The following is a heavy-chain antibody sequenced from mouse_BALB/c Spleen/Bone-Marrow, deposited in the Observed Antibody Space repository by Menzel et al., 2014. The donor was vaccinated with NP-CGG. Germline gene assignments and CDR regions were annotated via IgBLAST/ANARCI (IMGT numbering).Heavy chain of an antibody. CDR1: GYTFTDYD. CDR2: IHPGSGNT. V-gene: IGHV1-15*01. CDR3: IRGNYRYSWFAY. Sequence: QVQLQQSGAEPVRPGASVKLSCKALGYTFTDYDMHWVKQTPVNGLEWIGAIHPGSGNTAYNQKFKGKATLTADKSSSTAYMELSSLTAEDSAVYYCIRGNYRYSWFAYWGQGTLVTVSA. J-gene: IGHJ3*01. D-gene: IGHD2-14*01.